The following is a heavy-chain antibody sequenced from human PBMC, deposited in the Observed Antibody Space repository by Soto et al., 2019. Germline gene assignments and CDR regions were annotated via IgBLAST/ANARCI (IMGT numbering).Heavy chain of an antibody. V-gene: IGHV3-23*01. J-gene: IGHJ4*02. D-gene: IGHD5-12*01. CDR1: GFTFSDYL. Sequence: EVQLLESGGGLVQPGGSLRLSCTASGFTFSDYLMCWVRQAPGKGLEWVSGVTGNADDTYYIASVKGRFTVSRDNSRNTLYLEMNNLRAEDTGIYYCGRETTDIVPTTPKVRWIASWGRGTLVTVSS. CDR2: VTGNADDT. CDR3: GRETTDIVPTTPKVRWIAS.